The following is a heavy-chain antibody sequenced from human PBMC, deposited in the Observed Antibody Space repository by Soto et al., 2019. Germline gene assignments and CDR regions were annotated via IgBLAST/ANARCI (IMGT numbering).Heavy chain of an antibody. CDR2: IKGDESER. CDR1: GYIFSDFW. Sequence: EVHLVESGGGLVQPGGSLRLSCAASGYIFSDFWMAWVRQGPGKGLEWVANIKGDESERYYEDSVRDRITISRDNAKKSLYLQMNSLGVEATAVYYCAGDTGSGWDGQDVRGMDLWGQGTTVTVSS. D-gene: IGHD6-19*01. J-gene: IGHJ6*02. CDR3: AGDTGSGWDGQDVRGMDL. V-gene: IGHV3-7*05.